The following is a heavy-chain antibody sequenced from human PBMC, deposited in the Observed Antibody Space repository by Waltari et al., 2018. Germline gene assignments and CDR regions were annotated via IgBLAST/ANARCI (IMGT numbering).Heavy chain of an antibody. J-gene: IGHJ4*02. CDR3: AKDGSETYYDFWSGYYFFDY. V-gene: IGHV3-23*01. CDR2: ISGSGGST. D-gene: IGHD3-3*01. Sequence: EVQLLESGGGLVQPGGSLRLSCAASGFPFSSYAMSWVRRAPGKGLEWVSAISGSGGSTYYADSVKGRFTISRDNSKNTLYLQMNSLRAEDTAVYYCAKDGSETYYDFWSGYYFFDYWGQGTLVTVSS. CDR1: GFPFSSYA.